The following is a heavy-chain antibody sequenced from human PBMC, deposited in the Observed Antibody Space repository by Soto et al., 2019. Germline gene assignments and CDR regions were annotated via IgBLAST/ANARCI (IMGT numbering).Heavy chain of an antibody. CDR1: GFTFSSYW. CDR2: IKQDGSEK. J-gene: IGHJ4*02. D-gene: IGHD2-15*01. CDR3: ARLGYCSGGSCYTYGDYVY. Sequence: EVQLVESGGGLVQPGGSLRLSCAASGFTFSSYWMSWVRQAPGKGLEWVANIKQDGSEKYYVDSVKGRFTIYRDNAKNSLYLQMNSLRAEDTAVYYCARLGYCSGGSCYTYGDYVYWGQGTLVTVSS. V-gene: IGHV3-7*01.